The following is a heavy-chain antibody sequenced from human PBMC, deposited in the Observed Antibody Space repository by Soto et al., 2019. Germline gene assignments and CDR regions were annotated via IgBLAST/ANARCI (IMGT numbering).Heavy chain of an antibody. V-gene: IGHV3-9*01. Sequence: LFCSPSGFTFEDYAMHWGRRAPGKGLEWVSGISWNIGSIGYADSVKGLFTISRDNAKNSLYLQMNSLRAEDTALYYCAKDISTGHYHYYGMDVRGQGTTVTVSS. D-gene: IGHD2-8*02. CDR3: AKDISTGHYHYYGMDV. CDR2: ISWNIGSI. J-gene: IGHJ6*02. CDR1: GFTFEDYA.